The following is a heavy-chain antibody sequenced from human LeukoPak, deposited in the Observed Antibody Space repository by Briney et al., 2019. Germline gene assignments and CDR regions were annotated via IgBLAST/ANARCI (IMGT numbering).Heavy chain of an antibody. CDR1: GFTFSSYW. CDR2: IKSKTHGGTT. V-gene: IGHV3-15*01. CDR3: TASYAPGVDY. Sequence: PGGSLRLSCAASGFTFSSYWMSWVRQAPGKGLECVGRIKSKTHGGTTDFAAPVKGRFTISRDDSKNTVYLQMNSLKTDDTAVYYCTASYAPGVDYWGQGTLVTVSP. J-gene: IGHJ4*02. D-gene: IGHD3-16*01.